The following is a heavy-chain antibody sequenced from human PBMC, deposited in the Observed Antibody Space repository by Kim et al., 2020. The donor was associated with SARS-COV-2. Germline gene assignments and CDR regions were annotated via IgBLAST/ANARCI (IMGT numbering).Heavy chain of an antibody. CDR3: ARELTYYDILTGYSPEGLDY. D-gene: IGHD3-9*01. J-gene: IGHJ4*02. V-gene: IGHV3-11*06. Sequence: RFTISRDNAKNSLYLQMNSLRAEDTAVYYCARELTYYDILTGYSPEGLDYWGQGTLVTVSS.